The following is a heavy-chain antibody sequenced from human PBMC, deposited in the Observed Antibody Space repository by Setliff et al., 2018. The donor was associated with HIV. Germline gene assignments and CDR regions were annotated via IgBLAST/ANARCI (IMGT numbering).Heavy chain of an antibody. CDR3: AKDGISGGAYPPYYFDY. Sequence: ETLSLTCIVSGVSTSSSSYYWGWIRQPPGKGLEWVSVISGSGASTFYADSVKGRFTIARDNSKNTLYLQMNGLRVEDTAVYYCAKDGISGGAYPPYYFDYWGHGTLVTVSS. J-gene: IGHJ4*01. CDR2: ISGSGAST. D-gene: IGHD2-15*01. V-gene: IGHV3-23*01. CDR1: GVSTSSSSYY.